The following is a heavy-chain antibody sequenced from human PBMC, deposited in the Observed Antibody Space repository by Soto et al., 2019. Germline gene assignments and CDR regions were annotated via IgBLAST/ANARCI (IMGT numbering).Heavy chain of an antibody. D-gene: IGHD3-9*01. Sequence: SETLSLTCAVYGGSFSGYYCIWIRQPPWKGLEWNGEINHSGSTNYNPSLKSRVTISVDTSKNQFSLKLSSVTAADTAVYYCARGFTRYFDWLLTYGMDVWGQGTTVTVSS. V-gene: IGHV4-34*01. CDR3: ARGFTRYFDWLLTYGMDV. CDR2: INHSGST. CDR1: GGSFSGYY. J-gene: IGHJ6*02.